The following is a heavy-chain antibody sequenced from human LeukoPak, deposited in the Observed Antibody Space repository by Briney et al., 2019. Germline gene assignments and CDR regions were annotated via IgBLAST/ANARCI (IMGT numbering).Heavy chain of an antibody. CDR3: AKVSPSRIAEAGTRGYFDY. CDR1: GFTFSSYA. CDR2: ITGSGANT. D-gene: IGHD6-13*01. V-gene: IGHV3-23*01. Sequence: PGGSLRLSCAASGFTFSSYAMSWVRQAPGKGLEWVSGITGSGANTYYADSVKGRFTISRDNSKNTLYLQMHSLRAEDTAVYYCAKVSPSRIAEAGTRGYFDYWGQGTLVTVSS. J-gene: IGHJ4*02.